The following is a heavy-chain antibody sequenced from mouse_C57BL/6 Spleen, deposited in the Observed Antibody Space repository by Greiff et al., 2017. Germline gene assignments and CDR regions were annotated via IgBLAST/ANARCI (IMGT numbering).Heavy chain of an antibody. J-gene: IGHJ3*01. V-gene: IGHV1-64*01. CDR3: ARYDYDGFAY. CDR1: GYTFTSYW. D-gene: IGHD2-4*01. Sequence: VQLQESGAELVKPGASVTLSCKASGYTFTSYWMHWVKQRPGQGLEWIGMIHPNSGSTNYNEKFKSKATLTVDKSSSTAYMQLSSLTSEDSAVYYCARYDYDGFAYWGQGTLVTVSA. CDR2: IHPNSGST.